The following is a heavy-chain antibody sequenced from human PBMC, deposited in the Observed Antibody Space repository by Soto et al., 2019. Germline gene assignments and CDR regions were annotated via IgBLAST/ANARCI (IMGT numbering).Heavy chain of an antibody. Sequence: ASVKVSCKVSGYTLTELSMHWVRQAPGKGLEWMGGFDPEDGETIYAQKFQGRVTMTEDTSTDTAYMELSSLRSGDTAVYYCATDVDTAAYCFDYWGQGTLVTVSS. CDR1: GYTLTELS. CDR2: FDPEDGET. D-gene: IGHD5-18*01. V-gene: IGHV1-24*01. CDR3: ATDVDTAAYCFDY. J-gene: IGHJ4*02.